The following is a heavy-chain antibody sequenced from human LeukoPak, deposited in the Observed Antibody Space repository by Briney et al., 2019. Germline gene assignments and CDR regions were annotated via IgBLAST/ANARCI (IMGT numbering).Heavy chain of an antibody. D-gene: IGHD4-23*01. CDR2: ISYDGSYK. CDR1: GFTFSNYA. CDR3: ARGRYGGNSGLVDY. Sequence: GGSLRLSCAASGFTFSNYAMHWVRQAPGEGLEWVAAISYDGSYKYYADSLKGRFTISRDNAKNSRYLQMNSLRVEDTAVYYCARGRYGGNSGLVDYWGQGTLVTVPS. V-gene: IGHV3-30-3*01. J-gene: IGHJ4*02.